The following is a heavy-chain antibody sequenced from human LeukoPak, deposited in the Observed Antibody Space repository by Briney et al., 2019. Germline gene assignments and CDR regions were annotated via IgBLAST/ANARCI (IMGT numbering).Heavy chain of an antibody. Sequence: PGGSLRLSCAASGFTFSSYSMTWVRQAPGKGLEWVSYISSSSSTIYYADSVKGRFTISRDNAKNSLYLQMNSLRAEDTAVYYCARVLLGYCSGGSCSYYYYYGMDVWGQGTTVTVSS. J-gene: IGHJ6*02. CDR1: GFTFSSYS. CDR3: ARVLLGYCSGGSCSYYYYYGMDV. D-gene: IGHD2-15*01. V-gene: IGHV3-48*01. CDR2: ISSSSSTI.